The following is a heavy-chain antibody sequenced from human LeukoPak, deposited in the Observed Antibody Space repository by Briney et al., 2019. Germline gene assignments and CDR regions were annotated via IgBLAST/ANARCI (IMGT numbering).Heavy chain of an antibody. Sequence: PETLSLTCTVSGGSISSYYWSWIRQPPGKGLEWIGYIYSSGSTNYNPSLKSRVTISIDTSKNQFSLKLSSVTAADTAVYYCARGWFGEGTRFDPWGQGTLVTVSS. D-gene: IGHD3-10*01. J-gene: IGHJ5*02. CDR3: ARGWFGEGTRFDP. CDR2: IYSSGST. V-gene: IGHV4-59*01. CDR1: GGSISSYY.